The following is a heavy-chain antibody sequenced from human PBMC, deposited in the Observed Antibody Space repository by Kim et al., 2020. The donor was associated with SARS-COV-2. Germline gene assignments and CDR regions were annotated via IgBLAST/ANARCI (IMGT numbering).Heavy chain of an antibody. CDR1: GDSISSGGYY. D-gene: IGHD2-21*01. Sequence: SETLSLTCTVSGDSISSGGYYWSWIRQHPGKGLEWIGYIYYSGSTYYNPSLKSRVTISVDTSKNQFSLKLSSVTVADTAVYYCARGARGALQGGWGQGTLVTVSS. CDR3: ARGARGALQGG. J-gene: IGHJ4*02. V-gene: IGHV4-31*03. CDR2: IYYSGST.